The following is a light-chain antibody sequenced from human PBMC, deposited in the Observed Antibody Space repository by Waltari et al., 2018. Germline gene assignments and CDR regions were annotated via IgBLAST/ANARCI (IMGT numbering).Light chain of an antibody. CDR1: QSVSIN. CDR3: QQYNNCPYT. J-gene: IGKJ2*01. Sequence: EIVMTQSPATLSVSPGARATLSCRASQSVSINLAWYQPKPGQAPRLLIYGASTRATGIPARFSGSGSGTEFTLTISSLQSEDFAVYYCQQYNNCPYTFGQGTKLEIK. V-gene: IGKV3-15*01. CDR2: GAS.